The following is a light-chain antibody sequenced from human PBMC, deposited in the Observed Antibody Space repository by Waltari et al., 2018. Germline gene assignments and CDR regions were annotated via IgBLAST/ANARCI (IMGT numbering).Light chain of an antibody. CDR2: AAS. CDR3: QQANSLPLT. V-gene: IGKV1D-12*01. J-gene: IGKJ4*01. Sequence: DIQMTQSPSSVSASVGDRVTITCRASQDISSWLAWYQQKPGKAPKLLIYAASSLQGGVPSRFSGSGSGTDFTLTISSLQPEDFATYYCQQANSLPLTVGGGTKVEIK. CDR1: QDISSW.